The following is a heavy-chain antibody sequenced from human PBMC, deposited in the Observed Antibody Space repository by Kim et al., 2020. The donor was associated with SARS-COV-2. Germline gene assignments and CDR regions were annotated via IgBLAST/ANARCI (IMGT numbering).Heavy chain of an antibody. CDR2: ISYDGSNK. J-gene: IGHJ4*02. D-gene: IGHD6-19*01. CDR3: ARAHDGSGWYRVDY. Sequence: GGSLRLSCAASGFTFSSYAMHWVRQAPGKGLEWVAVISYDGSNKYYADSVKGRFTISRDNSKNTLYLQMNSLRAEDTAVYYCARAHDGSGWYRVDYWGQGTLVTVSS. CDR1: GFTFSSYA. V-gene: IGHV3-30*04.